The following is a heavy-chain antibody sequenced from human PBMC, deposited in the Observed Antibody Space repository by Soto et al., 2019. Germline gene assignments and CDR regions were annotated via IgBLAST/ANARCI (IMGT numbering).Heavy chain of an antibody. CDR2: ITASGGTT. CDR1: GFPFTNFA. J-gene: IGHJ4*02. Sequence: EVQWLESGGGLVQPGGSLGPSFAAFGFPFTNFAMTWVRQAPGKGLEYVSSITASGGTTLYADSVKGRFTISRDNSKNTLYLQLNSLRAEDTAIYFCAKDPNGDYVGAFDSWGQGSLVTVSA. D-gene: IGHD4-17*01. V-gene: IGHV3-23*01. CDR3: AKDPNGDYVGAFDS.